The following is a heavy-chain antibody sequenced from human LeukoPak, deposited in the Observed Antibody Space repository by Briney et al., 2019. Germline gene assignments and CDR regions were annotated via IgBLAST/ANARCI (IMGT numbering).Heavy chain of an antibody. J-gene: IGHJ6*02. CDR1: GFTFSRYS. V-gene: IGHV3-48*04. CDR2: ISNSGSAI. CDR3: ARGSSKTTQYYYGMDV. Sequence: GGSLRLSCGASGFTFSRYSMNWVRQAPGKGLEWVSYISNSGSAIYYADSVKGRFTISRDNAKNSLSLQMNSLRAEDTGVYYCARGSSKTTQYYYGMDVWGQGTTVTVSS. D-gene: IGHD1-1*01.